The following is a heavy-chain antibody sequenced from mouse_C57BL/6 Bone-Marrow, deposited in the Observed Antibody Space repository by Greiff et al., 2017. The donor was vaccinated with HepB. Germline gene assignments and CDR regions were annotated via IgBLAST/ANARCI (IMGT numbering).Heavy chain of an antibody. CDR2: IYPRDGST. D-gene: IGHD1-1*01. V-gene: IGHV1-78*01. Sequence: QVQLQQSDAELVKPGASVKISCKVSGYTFTDHTIHWMKQRPEQGLEWIGYIYPRDGSTKYNEKFKGKATLTADKSSSTAYMQRNSLTSEDSAVYFCARDPYSGSSYFYFDYWGASTPLTVSS. CDR3: ARDPYSGSSYFYFDY. J-gene: IGHJ2*01. CDR1: GYTFTDHT.